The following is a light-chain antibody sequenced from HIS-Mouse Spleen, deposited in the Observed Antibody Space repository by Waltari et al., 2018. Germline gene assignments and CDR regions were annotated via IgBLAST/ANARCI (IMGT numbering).Light chain of an antibody. CDR3: CSYAGSSTWV. J-gene: IGLJ3*02. CDR2: EGS. CDR1: SSAVGSYNL. V-gene: IGLV2-23*01. Sequence: QSALTQPASVSGSPGPSITISCTGTSSAVGSYNLVSWYQQHPGKAPKLMIYEGSKRPSGVSNRFSGSKSGNTASLTISGLQAEDEADYYCCSYAGSSTWVFGGGTKLTVL.